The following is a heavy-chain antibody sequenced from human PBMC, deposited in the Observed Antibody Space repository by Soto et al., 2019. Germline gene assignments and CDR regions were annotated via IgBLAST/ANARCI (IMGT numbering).Heavy chain of an antibody. CDR1: GYTFTSYD. V-gene: IGHV1-8*01. CDR3: ARGREQWLPHDY. J-gene: IGHJ4*02. CDR2: MNPNSGNT. D-gene: IGHD6-19*01. Sequence: QVQLVQSGAEVKKPGASVKVSCKASGYTFTSYDINWVRQATGQGLEWMGWMNPNSGNTGYAKRFQGRVTMTRNTSISTAYMELSSLRSEDTAVYYCARGREQWLPHDYWGQGTLVTVSS.